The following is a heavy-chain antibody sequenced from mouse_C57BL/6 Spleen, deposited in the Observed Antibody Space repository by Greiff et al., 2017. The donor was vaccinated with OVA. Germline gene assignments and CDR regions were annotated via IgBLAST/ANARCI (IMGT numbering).Heavy chain of an antibody. D-gene: IGHD1-1*01. J-gene: IGHJ2*01. Sequence: QVQLQQPGAELVKPGASVKLSCKASGYTFTSYWMQWVKQRPGQGLEWIGEIDPSDSYTNYNQKFKGKATLTVDTSSSTAYMQLSSLTSEDSAVYYCSRDITTLGFDYWGKGTTLTVAS. CDR3: SRDITTLGFDY. CDR1: GYTFTSYW. CDR2: IDPSDSYT. V-gene: IGHV1-50*01.